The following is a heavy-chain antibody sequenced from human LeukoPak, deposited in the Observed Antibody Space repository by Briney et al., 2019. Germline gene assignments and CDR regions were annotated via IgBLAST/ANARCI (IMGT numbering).Heavy chain of an antibody. CDR2: IYHSGST. Sequence: SETLSLTCTVSGYPISSGYYWGWIRQPPGKGLEWIGSIYHSGSTYYNPSLKSRVTISVDTSKNQFSLKLSSVTAADTAVYYCARELTYDFFGAFDIWGQGTMVTVSS. V-gene: IGHV4-38-2*02. J-gene: IGHJ3*02. D-gene: IGHD5-12*01. CDR1: GYPISSGYY. CDR3: ARELTYDFFGAFDI.